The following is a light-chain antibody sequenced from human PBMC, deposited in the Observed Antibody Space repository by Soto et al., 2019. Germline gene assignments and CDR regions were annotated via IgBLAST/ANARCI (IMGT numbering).Light chain of an antibody. Sequence: ILLTQSPSSLSASVGDRVTITCRASQGIDTSLAWYQQKPGKAPKLLIYAASNFQSGVPSRFSARGAGTHFTLTISSLQPEDFATYYCQQLHGYPITFGQGTRVEIK. CDR3: QQLHGYPIT. J-gene: IGKJ5*01. CDR2: AAS. V-gene: IGKV1-9*01. CDR1: QGIDTS.